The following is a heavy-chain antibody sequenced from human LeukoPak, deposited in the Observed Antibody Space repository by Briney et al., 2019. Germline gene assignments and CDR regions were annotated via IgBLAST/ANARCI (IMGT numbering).Heavy chain of an antibody. CDR3: AREGRGGFEAGTWY. V-gene: IGHV4-39*02. J-gene: IGHJ4*02. Sequence: PSETLSLTCTVSGGSISSSSYYWGWIRQPPGKGLEWIGSIYYSGSTCYNPSLKSRVTISVDTSENQFSLNLSSVTAADTAVYYCAREGRGGFEAGTWYWGQGTLVTVSS. CDR2: IYYSGST. D-gene: IGHD6-19*01. CDR1: GGSISSSSYY.